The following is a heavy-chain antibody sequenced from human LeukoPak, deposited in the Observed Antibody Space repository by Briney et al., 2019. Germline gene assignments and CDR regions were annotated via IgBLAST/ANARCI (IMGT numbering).Heavy chain of an antibody. Sequence: GGSLRLSCAASGFTFSSYWMSWVRQAPGKGLEWVANIKQDGSEKYYVDSVKGRFTISRDNAKNSLYLQMNSLRAGDTAVYYCARDSTYDILTGYYHSAFDIWGQGTMVTVSS. V-gene: IGHV3-7*01. CDR3: ARDSTYDILTGYYHSAFDI. J-gene: IGHJ3*02. D-gene: IGHD3-9*01. CDR1: GFTFSSYW. CDR2: IKQDGSEK.